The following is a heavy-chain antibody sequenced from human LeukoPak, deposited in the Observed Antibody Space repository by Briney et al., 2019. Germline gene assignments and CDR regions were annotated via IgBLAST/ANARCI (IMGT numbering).Heavy chain of an antibody. CDR2: IYTSGST. D-gene: IGHD6-6*01. J-gene: IGHJ5*02. CDR3: ARDFEYSSSST. CDR1: GGSISSGSYY. Sequence: SQTLSLTCTVSGGSISSGSYYWSWIRQPAGKGLEWIGRIYTSGSTNYNPSLKSRVTISVDTSKHQFSLKLSSVTAADTAVYYCARDFEYSSSSTWGQGTLVTVSS. V-gene: IGHV4-61*02.